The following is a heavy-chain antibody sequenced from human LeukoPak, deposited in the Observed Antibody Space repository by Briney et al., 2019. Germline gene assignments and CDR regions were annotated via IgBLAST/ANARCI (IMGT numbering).Heavy chain of an antibody. J-gene: IGHJ4*02. Sequence: GGSLRLSCAASGFTFSSYWMHWVRQAPGKGLVWVSRIKGDGSSTSYADSVKGRFTISRDNAENTLYLQMNSLRAEDTAVYYCARLGARSGSYDYWGQGTLVTVSS. CDR2: IKGDGSST. V-gene: IGHV3-74*01. CDR3: ARLGARSGSYDY. D-gene: IGHD3-10*01. CDR1: GFTFSSYW.